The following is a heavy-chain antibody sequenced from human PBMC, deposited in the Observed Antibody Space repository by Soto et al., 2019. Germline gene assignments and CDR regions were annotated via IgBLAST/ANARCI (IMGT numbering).Heavy chain of an antibody. D-gene: IGHD3-3*01. Sequence: TGGSLRLSCAASGFTFSSYEMNWVRQAPGKGLEWLSYISGSGTIILYADSVKGRFTISRDNSKNTLYLQMNSLRAEDTAVYYCARDGTYYDFWSGYYYYSESSDAFDIWGQGTMVTVSS. J-gene: IGHJ3*02. CDR1: GFTFSSYE. CDR2: ISGSGTII. V-gene: IGHV3-48*03. CDR3: ARDGTYYDFWSGYYYYSESSDAFDI.